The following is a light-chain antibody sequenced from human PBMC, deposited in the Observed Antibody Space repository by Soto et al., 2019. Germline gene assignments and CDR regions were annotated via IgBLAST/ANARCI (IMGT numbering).Light chain of an antibody. CDR1: SSNIGSNT. CDR2: SND. J-gene: IGLJ2*01. CDR3: AAWDDSLNGRV. V-gene: IGLV1-44*01. Sequence: QSVLTQPPSASVTPGQRVSFSCAGTSSNIGSNTVTWYSQFPGTAPKLLIYSNDQRPSGVPDRFSGSKSGTSASLAISGLQSEDEADYYCAAWDDSLNGRVFGGGTKLTVL.